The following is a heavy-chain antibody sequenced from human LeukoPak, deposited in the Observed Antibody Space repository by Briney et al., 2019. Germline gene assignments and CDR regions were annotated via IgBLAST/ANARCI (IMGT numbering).Heavy chain of an antibody. D-gene: IGHD6-13*01. J-gene: IGHJ5*02. V-gene: IGHV1-2*02. Sequence: GASVKVSCKVSGYTLTELSMHWVRQAPGKGLEWMGWINPNSGGTNYAQKFQGRVTMTRDTSISTAYMELSRLRSDDTAVYYCARDGSEQQPWGQGTLVTVSS. CDR3: ARDGSEQQP. CDR2: INPNSGGT. CDR1: GYTLTELS.